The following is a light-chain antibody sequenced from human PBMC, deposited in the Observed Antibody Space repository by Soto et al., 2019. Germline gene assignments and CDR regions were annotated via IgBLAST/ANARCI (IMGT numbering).Light chain of an antibody. CDR2: DVN. CDR3: SSFAGINNLL. V-gene: IGLV2-11*01. J-gene: IGLJ2*01. CDR1: SSDVGAYNF. Sequence: QSVLTQPRSVSGSPGQSVTISCTGSSSDVGAYNFASWYQQHPGAAPKLLIHDVNKRPPGVPDRFSGSKSGNTASLTISGLQAEDEGDYYCSSFAGINNLLFGGGTKLTVL.